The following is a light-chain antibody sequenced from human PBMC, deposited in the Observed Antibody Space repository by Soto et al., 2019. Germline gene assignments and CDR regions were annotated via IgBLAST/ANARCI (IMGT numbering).Light chain of an antibody. CDR1: QSLLHSNGNTY. Sequence: DIVLTQSPLSLPVTPGEPASISCTSSQSLLHSNGNTYLDWYLQKPGQSPQLLIYFVSTRASGVPDRFSGSGAGTDFTLKISRVEAEDVGVYYCMQASQTPLTFGGGTKVEMK. CDR3: MQASQTPLT. J-gene: IGKJ4*01. V-gene: IGKV2-28*01. CDR2: FVS.